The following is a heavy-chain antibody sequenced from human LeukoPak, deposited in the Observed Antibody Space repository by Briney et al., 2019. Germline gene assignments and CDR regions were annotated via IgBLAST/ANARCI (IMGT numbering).Heavy chain of an antibody. V-gene: IGHV1-46*01. CDR1: GYTFTSYY. Sequence: ASVKVSCKASGYTFTSYYMHWVRQAPGQGLEWMGIINPSGGSTSYAQKFQGRVTMTRDTSTSTVYMELSSLRSEDTAVYYCARDLVSVIEGIAAAGGMDVWGQGITVTVSS. CDR3: ARDLVSVIEGIAAAGGMDV. CDR2: INPSGGST. J-gene: IGHJ6*02. D-gene: IGHD6-13*01.